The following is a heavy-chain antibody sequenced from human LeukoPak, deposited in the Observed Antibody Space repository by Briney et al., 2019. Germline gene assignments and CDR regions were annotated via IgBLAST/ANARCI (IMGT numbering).Heavy chain of an antibody. CDR2: IRSKANSYAT. D-gene: IGHD6-13*01. J-gene: IGHJ4*02. CDR3: TTTHSRKGDY. V-gene: IGHV3-73*01. Sequence: GGSVRLSCAASGFTFSGSAMHWVRQASGKGLEWVGRIRSKANSYATAYAASVKGRFTISRDDSKNTAYLQMNSLKTEDTAVYCCTTTHSRKGDYWGQGTLVTVSS. CDR1: GFTFSGSA.